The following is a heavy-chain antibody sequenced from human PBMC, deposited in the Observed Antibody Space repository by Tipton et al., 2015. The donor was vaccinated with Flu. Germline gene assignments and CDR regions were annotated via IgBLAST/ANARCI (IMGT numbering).Heavy chain of an antibody. Sequence: TLSLTCSVSGASISSGGYYWSWIRQHPGKGLEWLGYIYHSGSTYYNPSLKSRVTISVDTSNNQFSLKLRSVTAADTAVYDCARDVDGYNGHDYWGQGALVTVSS. CDR1: GASISSGGYY. V-gene: IGHV4-31*03. CDR2: IYHSGST. D-gene: IGHD5-24*01. CDR3: ARDVDGYNGHDY. J-gene: IGHJ4*02.